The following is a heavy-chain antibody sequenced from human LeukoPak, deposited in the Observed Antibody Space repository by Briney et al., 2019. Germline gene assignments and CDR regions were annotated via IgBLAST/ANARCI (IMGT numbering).Heavy chain of an antibody. CDR3: ARLGEYCSSTSCFNWFDP. CDR2: IYYSGST. Sequence: PSETLSLTCTVSGGFISSSSYYWGWIRQPPGKGLEWIGSIYYSGSTYYNPSLKSRVTISVDTSKNQFSLKLSSVTAADTAVYYCARLGEYCSSTSCFNWFDPWGQGTLVTVSS. CDR1: GGFISSSSYY. D-gene: IGHD2-2*01. V-gene: IGHV4-39*01. J-gene: IGHJ5*02.